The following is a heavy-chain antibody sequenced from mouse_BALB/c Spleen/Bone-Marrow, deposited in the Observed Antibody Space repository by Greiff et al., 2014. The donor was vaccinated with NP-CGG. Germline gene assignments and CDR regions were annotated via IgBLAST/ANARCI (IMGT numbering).Heavy chain of an antibody. CDR2: IWAGGST. Sequence: QVHVKQSGPGLVAPSQSLSITCTVSGFSLTSYGVHWVRQPPGKGLEWLGVIWAGGSTNYNSALMSRLSISKDNSKSQVFLKMNSLQTDDTAMYYCARDNYGVAYWGQGTLVTVSA. D-gene: IGHD1-1*02. CDR1: GFSLTSYG. CDR3: ARDNYGVAY. V-gene: IGHV2-9*02. J-gene: IGHJ3*01.